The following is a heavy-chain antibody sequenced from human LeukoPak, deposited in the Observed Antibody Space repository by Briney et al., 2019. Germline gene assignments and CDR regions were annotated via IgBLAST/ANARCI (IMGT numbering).Heavy chain of an antibody. CDR2: FSGGDGST. D-gene: IGHD2-2*02. CDR1: GFTFSSYA. V-gene: IGHV3-23*01. CDR3: AKGKVVPATIYDY. Sequence: SGGSLRLSCAASGFTFSSYAMSWVRQAPGKGLEWVSGFSGGDGSTSYADSVKGRFTISRDNSKNTLYLQMSSLRAEDTAVYYCAKGKVVPATIYDYWGQGTLVTVSS. J-gene: IGHJ4*02.